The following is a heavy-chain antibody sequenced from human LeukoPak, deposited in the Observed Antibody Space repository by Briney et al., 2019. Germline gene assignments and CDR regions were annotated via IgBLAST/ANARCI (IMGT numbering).Heavy chain of an antibody. CDR1: GCSISSYY. V-gene: IGHV4-59*08. CDR3: ARQRRVFGVAHGFDP. CDR2: IYYSGST. J-gene: IGHJ5*02. D-gene: IGHD3-3*01. Sequence: SETLSLTCTVSGCSISSYYWSWIRQPPGKGLEWIGYIYYSGSTNYNPSLKSRVTISVDTSKNQFSLKLSSVTAADTAVYYCARQRRVFGVAHGFDPWGQGTLVTVSS.